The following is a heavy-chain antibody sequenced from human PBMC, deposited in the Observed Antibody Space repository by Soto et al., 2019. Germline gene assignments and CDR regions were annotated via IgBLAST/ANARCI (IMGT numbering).Heavy chain of an antibody. J-gene: IGHJ6*02. CDR3: ARSLTEGYCTITGCYTRPLYGMDV. CDR1: GYTFSGYY. V-gene: IGHV1-2*02. Sequence: QEQLVQSGAEAKKPGASVKVSCKASGYTFSGYYIHWLRQAPGQGLEWMGWINPNSGGTNYAQKFQGRVTVTRDTPTSTAYMELSRLTSDDTAVYYCARSLTEGYCTITGCYTRPLYGMDVWGQGTTVTVSS. D-gene: IGHD2-2*02. CDR2: INPNSGGT.